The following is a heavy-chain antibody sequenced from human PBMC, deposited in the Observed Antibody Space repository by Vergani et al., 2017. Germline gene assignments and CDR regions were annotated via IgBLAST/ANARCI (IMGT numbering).Heavy chain of an antibody. V-gene: IGHV4-59*05. CDR1: GFTVSTNY. D-gene: IGHD1-1*01. J-gene: IGHJ4*02. Sequence: VQLVESGGGLIQPGGSLRLSCAVSGFTVSTNYMSWVRQAPGKGLEWIGSIYYSGSTYYNPSLKSRVTISVDTSKNQFSLKLSSVTAADTAVYYCWKEGLWGQGTLVTVSS. CDR2: IYYSGST. CDR3: WKEGL.